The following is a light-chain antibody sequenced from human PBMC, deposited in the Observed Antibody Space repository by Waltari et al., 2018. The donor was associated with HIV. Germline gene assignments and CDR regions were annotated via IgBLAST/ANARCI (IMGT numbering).Light chain of an antibody. CDR2: EVN. V-gene: IGLV2-8*01. CDR1: SSDVGTYNY. Sequence: QSALTQPPSASGSPGQSVTISCIGTSSDVGTYNYVSWYQHHPGRAPKLRIFEVNPRASGVPDRFSASRSGNTAYLTVSGLQPEDEADYYCSSYVGNNIYVFGTGTKVTVL. CDR3: SSYVGNNIYV. J-gene: IGLJ1*01.